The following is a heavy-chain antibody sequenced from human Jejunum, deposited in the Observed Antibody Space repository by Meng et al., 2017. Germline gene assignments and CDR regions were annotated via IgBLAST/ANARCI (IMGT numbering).Heavy chain of an antibody. J-gene: IGHJ4*02. CDR1: GDTFSNYF. D-gene: IGHD3-10*01. V-gene: IGHV1-46*01. CDR3: ATGRRDRYNSGSDYLSFFEF. CDR2: IHPSGGRA. Sequence: QVQLVQSGAELKKPGASVRLSCKASGDTFSNYFINWVRLAPGQGREWMGMIHPSGGRATYAQKFQGRVTMTSDTSASTVYMDLRSLVSEDTAVYYCATGRRDRYNSGSDYLSFFEFWGQGTLVTVSS.